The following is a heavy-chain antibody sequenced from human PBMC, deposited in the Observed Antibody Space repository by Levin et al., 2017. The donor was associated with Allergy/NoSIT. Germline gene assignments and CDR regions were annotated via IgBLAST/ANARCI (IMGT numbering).Heavy chain of an antibody. CDR1: GGSINSPDW. J-gene: IGHJ6*02. V-gene: IGHV4-4*02. Sequence: GSLRLSCAVSGGSINSPDWWSWVRQPPGKGLEWIGQIYHSGTTTYTPSLKSRVSISVDKSKNQFSLRLYSVTAADTAMYYCSRLSGSYSRDYYYYGMDVWGQGTTVTVSS. CDR2: IYHSGTT. CDR3: SRLSGSYSRDYYYYGMDV. D-gene: IGHD1-26*01.